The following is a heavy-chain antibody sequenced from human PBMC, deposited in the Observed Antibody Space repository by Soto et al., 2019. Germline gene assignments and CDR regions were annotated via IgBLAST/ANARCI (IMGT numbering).Heavy chain of an antibody. D-gene: IGHD4-4*01. Sequence: QVQLVESGGGVVQPGRSLRLSCAASGFTFSSYAMHWVRQAPGKGLEWVAAISYDGSNKYYADSVKGRFTISRDNSKNTLYLQMNSLIAEDTAVYYCARPLWRDDYNWGYFDLWCRGTLITVSS. CDR1: GFTFSSYA. J-gene: IGHJ2*01. V-gene: IGHV3-30-3*01. CDR3: ARPLWRDDYNWGYFDL. CDR2: ISYDGSNK.